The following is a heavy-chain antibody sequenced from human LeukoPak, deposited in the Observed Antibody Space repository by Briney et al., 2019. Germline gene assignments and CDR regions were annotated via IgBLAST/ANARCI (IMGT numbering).Heavy chain of an antibody. CDR2: ISYDGSNK. D-gene: IGHD5-24*01. Sequence: QPGGSLRLSCAASGFTFSSYGMHWVRQAPGKGLEWVAVISYDGSNKYYADSVKGRFTISRDNSKNTLYLQMNSLRAEDTAVYYCAKEMATTRIFDYWGQGTLVTVSS. J-gene: IGHJ4*02. CDR1: GFTFSSYG. CDR3: AKEMATTRIFDY. V-gene: IGHV3-30*18.